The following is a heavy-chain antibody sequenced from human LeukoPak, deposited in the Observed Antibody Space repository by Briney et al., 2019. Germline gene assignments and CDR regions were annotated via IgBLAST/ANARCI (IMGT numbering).Heavy chain of an antibody. V-gene: IGHV1-2*02. CDR2: INPASGVT. Sequence: ASVKVSCKASGYSFATKYMHWVRQAHGQGLEWMGWINPASGVTHYAQKLQGRVTMSRDTSITTAYMELTGLISDDTVIYYCARSRWELDADYWGQGTLVTVSS. D-gene: IGHD1-26*01. CDR3: ARSRWELDADY. CDR1: GYSFATKY. J-gene: IGHJ4*02.